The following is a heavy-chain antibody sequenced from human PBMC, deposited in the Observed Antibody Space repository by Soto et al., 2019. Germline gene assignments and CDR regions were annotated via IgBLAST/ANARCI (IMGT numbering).Heavy chain of an antibody. CDR2: IYHSGSS. CDR3: ARDLFRGANDL. J-gene: IGHJ5*02. D-gene: IGHD2-15*01. V-gene: IGHV4-31*03. CDR1: GGSISSGTYY. Sequence: QVQLQESGPGLVEPSQTLSLTCTVSGGSISSGTYYWSWIRQHPGKGLEWIGYIYHSGSSYYNPSLESRVSISVDTSKNHFSLYLNSVTAADTAVYYCARDLFRGANDLWGQGTLVTVSS.